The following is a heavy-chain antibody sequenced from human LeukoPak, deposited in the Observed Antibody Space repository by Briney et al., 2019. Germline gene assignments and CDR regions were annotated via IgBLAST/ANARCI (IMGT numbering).Heavy chain of an antibody. J-gene: IGHJ4*02. CDR2: ISSSSSYI. Sequence: GGSLRLSCAASGFTFSSYSMNWVRQAPGKGLEWVSSISSSSSYIYYADSVKGRFTISRDNAKNSLYLQMNSLRAEDTAVYYCARDYYDSRGYSALGYWGQEPLVTVP. CDR3: ARDYYDSRGYSALGY. V-gene: IGHV3-21*01. CDR1: GFTFSSYS. D-gene: IGHD3-22*01.